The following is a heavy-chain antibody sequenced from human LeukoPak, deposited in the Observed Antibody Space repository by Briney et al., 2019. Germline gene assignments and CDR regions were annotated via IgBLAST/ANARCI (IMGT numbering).Heavy chain of an antibody. CDR3: ARDSRYDFWNDFRWFDP. V-gene: IGHV1-69*05. CDR1: GGTFSSYA. CDR2: IIPIFGTA. D-gene: IGHD3-3*01. Sequence: SVKVSCKASGGTFSSYAISWVRQAPGQGLEWMGRIIPIFGTANYAQKFQGRVTITTDESTSTAYMELSSLSSEDTAVYYCARDSRYDFWNDFRWFDPWGQGTLVTVSS. J-gene: IGHJ5*02.